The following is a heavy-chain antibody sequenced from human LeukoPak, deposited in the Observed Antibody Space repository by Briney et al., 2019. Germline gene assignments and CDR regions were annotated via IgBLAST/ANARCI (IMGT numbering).Heavy chain of an antibody. J-gene: IGHJ4*02. CDR2: IYYSGST. V-gene: IGHV4-39*01. D-gene: IGHD1-7*01. CDR3: ARLNGLELPD. Sequence: SETLSLTCTVSGGSISSSSYYWGWVRQPPGKGLEWIGSIYYSGSTYYNPSLKSRVTISVDTSKNQFSLKLSSVTAADTAVYYCARLNGLELPDWGQGTLVTVSS. CDR1: GGSISSSSYY.